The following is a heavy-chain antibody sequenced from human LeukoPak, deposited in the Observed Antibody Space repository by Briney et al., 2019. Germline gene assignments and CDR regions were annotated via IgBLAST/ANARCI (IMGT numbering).Heavy chain of an antibody. D-gene: IGHD3-22*01. V-gene: IGHV3-15*01. Sequence: GRSLKLSCAASGFIFRNYGMHWVRQAPGKGLEWLGRIKRETDGGTIDYAAPVKGRFTISRDDSRNTLYLQMDSLKIEDTAVYYCTTDRYYDNSELQFQHWGQGTLVTVSS. CDR2: IKRETDGGTI. CDR1: GFIFRNYG. CDR3: TTDRYYDNSELQFQH. J-gene: IGHJ1*01.